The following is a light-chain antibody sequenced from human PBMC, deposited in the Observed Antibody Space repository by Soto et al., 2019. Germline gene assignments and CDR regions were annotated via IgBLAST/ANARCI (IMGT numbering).Light chain of an antibody. CDR1: QSVSSN. CDR2: GAS. V-gene: IGKV3-15*01. Sequence: EIVVTQAPATLSVSPGERATLSCRASQSVSSNLAWYQQKPGQAPRLLIYGASTRAAGIPARFSGSGSGTDFTLTITSLQSEDFGVYYCHQPNNWWTFGQGTKVDIK. J-gene: IGKJ1*01. CDR3: HQPNNWWT.